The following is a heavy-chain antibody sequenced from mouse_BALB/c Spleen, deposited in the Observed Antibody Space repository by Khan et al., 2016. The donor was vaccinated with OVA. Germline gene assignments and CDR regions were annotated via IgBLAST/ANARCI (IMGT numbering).Heavy chain of an antibody. CDR3: KISTINA. Sequence: VQLKESGAELVKPAASLKLSCTASGYTIKDIYIHWVKQRPEKGLERIRRTDPANGNTKYDPKFQGKATITADTPSNTAYLQLSSLTSEDTAVYYCKISTINAWGQGTTLTVSS. V-gene: IGHV14-3*02. J-gene: IGHJ2*01. CDR2: TDPANGNT. CDR1: GYTIKDIY.